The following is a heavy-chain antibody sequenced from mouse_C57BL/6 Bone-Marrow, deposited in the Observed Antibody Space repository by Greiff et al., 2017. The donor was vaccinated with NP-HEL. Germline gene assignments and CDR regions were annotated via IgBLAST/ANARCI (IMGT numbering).Heavy chain of an antibody. J-gene: IGHJ4*01. V-gene: IGHV4-1*01. D-gene: IGHD1-1*01. CDR3: ARHSITPCYYAMDY. Sequence: EVQLLQSGGGLVQPGGSLKLSCAASGIDFSRYWMSWVRRAPGKGLEWIGEINPDSSTINYSPSLKDKVIISRYKAKNTTYLQMSKVRSEDTALYYCARHSITPCYYAMDYWGQGTSVTVSS. CDR2: INPDSSTI. CDR1: GIDFSRYW.